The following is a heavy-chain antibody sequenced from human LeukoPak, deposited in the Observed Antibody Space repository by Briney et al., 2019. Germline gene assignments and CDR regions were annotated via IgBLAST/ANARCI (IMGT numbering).Heavy chain of an antibody. CDR2: IYYSGST. D-gene: IGHD2-2*01. CDR1: GGSISSYY. J-gene: IGHJ6*02. Sequence: PSETLSLTCTVSGGSISSYYWSWIRQPPGKGLEWIGYIYYSGSTNYNPSLKSRVTISVDTSKNQFSLKLSSVTAADTAVYYCARFVSELPRIVVPAAMGYYGMDVWGQGTTVTVSS. CDR3: ARFVSELPRIVVPAAMGYYGMDV. V-gene: IGHV4-59*01.